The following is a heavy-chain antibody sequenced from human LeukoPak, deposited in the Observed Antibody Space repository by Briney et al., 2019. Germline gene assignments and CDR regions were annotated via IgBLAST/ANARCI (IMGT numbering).Heavy chain of an antibody. CDR2: ISWNSGSI. CDR1: GFTFDDYA. D-gene: IGHD3-22*01. Sequence: PGGSLRLSCAASGFTFDDYAMHWVRQAPGKGLEWVSGISWNSGSIGYADSVKGRFTISRDNAKNSLYLQMNSLRAEDTALYYCAKDIDDSSGYYFDYWGQGTLVTVSS. V-gene: IGHV3-9*01. CDR3: AKDIDDSSGYYFDY. J-gene: IGHJ4*02.